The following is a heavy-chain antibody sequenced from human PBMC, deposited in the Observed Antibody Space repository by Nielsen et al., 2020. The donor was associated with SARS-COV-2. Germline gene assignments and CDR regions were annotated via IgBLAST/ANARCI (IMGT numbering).Heavy chain of an antibody. CDR2: IRSEANDYAT. D-gene: IGHD2-2*01. V-gene: IGHV3-73*01. CDR1: GFTFDDYA. J-gene: IGHJ4*02. Sequence: GESLKISCAASGFTFDDYAMHWVRQAPGKGLEWVGRIRSEANDYATAYAASVKGRFTISRDDSRNTTYLQFYRLKTEDTALYFCTRGLSDFCCQGTLVTFSS. CDR3: TRGLSDF.